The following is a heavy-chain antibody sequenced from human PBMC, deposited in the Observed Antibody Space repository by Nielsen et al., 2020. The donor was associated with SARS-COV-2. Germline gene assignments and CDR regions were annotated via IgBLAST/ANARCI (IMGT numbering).Heavy chain of an antibody. CDR1: GFTLSSYA. D-gene: IGHD2-15*01. Sequence: GESLKISCAASGFTLSSYAMNWVRQAPGKGLEWVSVISGSGTSTYYADSVKGRFTISRDTSKNTLYLQMNSLRAEDTAVYYCAKAPLFRYCSGGSCFFADYWGQGTLVTVSS. CDR3: AKAPLFRYCSGGSCFFADY. J-gene: IGHJ4*02. V-gene: IGHV3-23*01. CDR2: ISGSGTST.